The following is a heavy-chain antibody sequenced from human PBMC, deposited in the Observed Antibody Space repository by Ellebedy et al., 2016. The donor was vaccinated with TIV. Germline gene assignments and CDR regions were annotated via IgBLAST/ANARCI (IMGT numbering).Heavy chain of an antibody. J-gene: IGHJ4*02. Sequence: GGSLRLSXAASGFTFSSYWMHWVRQAPGKGLVWVSRISSEGSTTTYADSARGRFTISRDNAKNSVYLQMNSLRAEDTAVYYCARAVGGVGSTWGQGTLVTVSS. V-gene: IGHV3-74*03. D-gene: IGHD1-26*01. CDR3: ARAVGGVGST. CDR2: ISSEGSTT. CDR1: GFTFSSYW.